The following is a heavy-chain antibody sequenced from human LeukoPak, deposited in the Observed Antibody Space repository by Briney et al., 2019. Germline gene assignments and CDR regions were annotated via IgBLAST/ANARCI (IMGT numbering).Heavy chain of an antibody. D-gene: IGHD2-21*02. CDR1: GYTFTSYG. V-gene: IGHV1-18*01. CDR3: ARGVSACGGDCYSWFDP. Sequence: ASVKVSCKASGYTFTSYGISWVRQAPGQGLEWMGWISAYNGNTNYARKLQGRVTMTTDTSTSTAYMELRSLRSDDTAVYYCARGVSACGGDCYSWFDPWGQGTLVTVSS. CDR2: ISAYNGNT. J-gene: IGHJ5*02.